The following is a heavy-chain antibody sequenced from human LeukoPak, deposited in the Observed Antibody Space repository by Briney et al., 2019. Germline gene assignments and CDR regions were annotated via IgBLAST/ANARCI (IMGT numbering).Heavy chain of an antibody. Sequence: GGSLRLSCAASGFTFSSYWMSWVRQAPGKGLEWVANIKQDGSEKYYVDSVKGRFTISRDNAKKSLYLQMNSLRAEDTAVYYCARVDGDIVVVPAAFDYWGQGTLVTVSS. D-gene: IGHD2-2*01. V-gene: IGHV3-7*01. CDR3: ARVDGDIVVVPAAFDY. CDR1: GFTFSSYW. CDR2: IKQDGSEK. J-gene: IGHJ4*02.